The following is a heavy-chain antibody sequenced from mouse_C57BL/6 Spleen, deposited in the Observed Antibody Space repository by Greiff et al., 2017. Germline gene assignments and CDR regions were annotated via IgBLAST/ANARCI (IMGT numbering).Heavy chain of an antibody. CDR2: IYPGSGNT. J-gene: IGHJ3*01. Sequence: QVQLKQSGAELVRPGASVKLSCKASGYTFTDYYINWVKQRPGQGLEWIARIYPGSGNTYYNEKFKGKATLTAEKSSSTAYMQLSSLTSEDSAVYFCARSVGTEAWFAYWGQGTLVTVSA. CDR1: GYTFTDYY. CDR3: ARSVGTEAWFAY. D-gene: IGHD4-1*01. V-gene: IGHV1-76*01.